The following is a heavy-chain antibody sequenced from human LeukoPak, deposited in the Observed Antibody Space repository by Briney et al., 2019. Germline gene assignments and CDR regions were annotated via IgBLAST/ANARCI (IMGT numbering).Heavy chain of an antibody. CDR3: ARAPGSYWHYFDY. Sequence: GGSLRLSCTASGFTFSNYGMHWVRQAPGKGLEWVAVISYDGSNKYYADSVKGRFTISRDNSKNTLYLQMNSLRAEDTAVYYCARAPGSYWHYFDYWGQGTLVTVSS. CDR2: ISYDGSNK. J-gene: IGHJ4*02. V-gene: IGHV3-30*03. D-gene: IGHD1-26*01. CDR1: GFTFSNYG.